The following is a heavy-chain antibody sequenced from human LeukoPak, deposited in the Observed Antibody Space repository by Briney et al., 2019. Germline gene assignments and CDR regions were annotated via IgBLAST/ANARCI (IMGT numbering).Heavy chain of an antibody. CDR1: RFTFSSNG. D-gene: IGHD2-2*03. J-gene: IGHJ4*02. CDR3: ARDPGYCSSTSCYPVFDY. V-gene: IGHV3-33*01. Sequence: GGSLRLSCAASRFTFSSNGMHWVRQAPGKGREWVAVIWYDGSNKYYADSVKGRFTISRDNSKNTLYPQMNSLRAEDTAVYYCARDPGYCSSTSCYPVFDYWGQGTLVTASS. CDR2: IWYDGSNK.